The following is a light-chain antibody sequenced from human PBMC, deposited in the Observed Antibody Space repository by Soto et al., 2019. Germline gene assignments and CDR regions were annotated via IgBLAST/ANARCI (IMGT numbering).Light chain of an antibody. J-gene: IGKJ2*01. V-gene: IGKV3-15*01. CDR3: QHRET. CDR1: QRVSSN. CDR2: GAS. Sequence: EIVMTQSPATLSVSPGERATLSCRASQRVSSNLAWYQQKPGQAPRLLIYGASTRATGIPARFSGSGSGTEFTLTISSLQSEDFAVYYCQHRETFGQGTKLEIK.